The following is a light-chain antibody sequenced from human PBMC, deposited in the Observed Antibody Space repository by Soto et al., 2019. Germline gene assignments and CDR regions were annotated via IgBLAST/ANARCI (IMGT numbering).Light chain of an antibody. V-gene: IGKV4-1*01. Sequence: DIVMTQSPDSLAVSLGERATINCKSSQSVLYSSNNKNYLTWFQQRPGQPPKLLIYWASTRESGVPDRFSGSGSGAEFNLTITSLQAEDAGVYYCQHYFTTPRTFGQGTRLEI. CDR2: WAS. CDR3: QHYFTTPRT. J-gene: IGKJ2*01. CDR1: QSVLYSSNNKNY.